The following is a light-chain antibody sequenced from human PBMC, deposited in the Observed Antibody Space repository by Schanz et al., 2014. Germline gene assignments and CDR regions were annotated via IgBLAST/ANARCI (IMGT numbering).Light chain of an antibody. CDR3: QQYGSSPVT. Sequence: EVVLTQSPGTLSLSPGERATLSCRASQVVSSTYLAWYQQRHGQAPRLLIYGASSRATGIPDRFSGSGSGTDSTLTISRLEPEDFAVYYCQQYGSSPVTFGPGTKVDIK. J-gene: IGKJ3*01. V-gene: IGKV3-20*01. CDR1: QVVSSTY. CDR2: GAS.